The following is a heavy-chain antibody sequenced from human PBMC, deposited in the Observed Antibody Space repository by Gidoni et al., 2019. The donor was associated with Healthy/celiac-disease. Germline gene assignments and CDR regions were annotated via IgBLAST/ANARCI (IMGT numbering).Heavy chain of an antibody. J-gene: IGHJ3*02. D-gene: IGHD3-3*01. CDR3: ARGRSYYDFWSGYPTGAFDI. CDR2: INHSGST. CDR1: GGSFSGYY. Sequence: QVQLQQWGAGLLKPSETLSLTCAVDGGSFSGYYWSWIRQPPGKGLEWIGEINHSGSTNYNPSLKSRVTISVDTSKNQFSLKLSSVTAADTAVYYCARGRSYYDFWSGYPTGAFDIWGQGTMVTVSS. V-gene: IGHV4-34*01.